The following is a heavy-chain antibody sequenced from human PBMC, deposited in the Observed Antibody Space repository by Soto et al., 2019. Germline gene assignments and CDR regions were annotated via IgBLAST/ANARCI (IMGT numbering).Heavy chain of an antibody. Sequence: ASVKVSCKASGGTFSSYAISWVRQAPGQGLEWMGGIIPIFGTANYAQKFQGRVTITADKSTSTAYMELSSLRSEDTAVYYCARDINPLKYYYDSSGPDDDFDIWGQGTMVTVSS. CDR1: GGTFSSYA. CDR2: IIPIFGTA. V-gene: IGHV1-69*06. J-gene: IGHJ3*02. CDR3: ARDINPLKYYYDSSGPDDDFDI. D-gene: IGHD3-22*01.